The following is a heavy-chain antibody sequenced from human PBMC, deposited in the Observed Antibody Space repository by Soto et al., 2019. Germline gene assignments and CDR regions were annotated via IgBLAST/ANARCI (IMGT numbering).Heavy chain of an antibody. Sequence: QVQLQESGPGLVKSSETLSLTCSVSGDSSSTYYWGWIRQPPVKGLEWIGYINYSGRSNHNPSLKSRLSISVDASKTQVSLKLTSVTAADTAVYYCARSYCADSVSCNWFDPWGQGTLVVVSS. CDR1: GDSSSTYY. V-gene: IGHV4-59*01. CDR2: INYSGRS. D-gene: IGHD2-8*02. J-gene: IGHJ5*02. CDR3: ARSYCADSVSCNWFDP.